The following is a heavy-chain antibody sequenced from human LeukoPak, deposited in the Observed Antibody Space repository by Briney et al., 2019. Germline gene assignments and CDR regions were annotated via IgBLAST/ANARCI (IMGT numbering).Heavy chain of an antibody. V-gene: IGHV1-46*01. CDR3: ARAAHCGGDCYYFDY. D-gene: IGHD2-21*02. CDR1: GNTFTSYY. CDR2: INPSGGST. J-gene: IGHJ4*02. Sequence: ASVKFSCKASGNTFTSYYMHWVRQAPGQGLEWMGIINPSGGSTSYAQKFQGRVTMTRDTSTSTVYMELSSLRSEDTAVYYCARAAHCGGDCYYFDYWGQGTLVTVSS.